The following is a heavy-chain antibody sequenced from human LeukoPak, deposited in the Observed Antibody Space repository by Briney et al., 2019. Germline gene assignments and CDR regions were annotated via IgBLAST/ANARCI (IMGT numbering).Heavy chain of an antibody. Sequence: ASVKVSCKASAYTFTIYTIHWVRQAPGQRLEWMGWINAGNGNTRYSQNFQGRVTITRDTSATTAYMELSSRRSEDTAVYYCARTTRSWYEDNDAFDIWGQGTTVTVSS. CDR3: ARTTRSWYEDNDAFDI. D-gene: IGHD6-13*01. V-gene: IGHV1-3*01. CDR1: AYTFTIYT. CDR2: INAGNGNT. J-gene: IGHJ3*02.